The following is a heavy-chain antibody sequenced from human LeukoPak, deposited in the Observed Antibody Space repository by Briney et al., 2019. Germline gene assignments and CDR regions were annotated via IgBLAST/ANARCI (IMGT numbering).Heavy chain of an antibody. Sequence: GGSLRLSCAASGFTFDDYAMHWVRQAPGKGLEWVSGISWNSGSIGYADSVKGRFTISGDNAKNSLYLQMNSLRAEDTALYYCAKDIQRRYFDWLLSNYYYYGMDVWGQGTTVTVSS. D-gene: IGHD3-9*01. J-gene: IGHJ6*02. CDR1: GFTFDDYA. CDR2: ISWNSGSI. CDR3: AKDIQRRYFDWLLSNYYYYGMDV. V-gene: IGHV3-9*01.